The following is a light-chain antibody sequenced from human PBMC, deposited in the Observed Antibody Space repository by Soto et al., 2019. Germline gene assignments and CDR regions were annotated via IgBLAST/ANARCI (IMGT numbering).Light chain of an antibody. Sequence: DIQMTQSPSSVSASVGDRVTITFRASQGVGGWLAWYQQKPGKVPKLLIYATSSLHSGVLSRFSGGGSGTEFTLTISSLQPDDFATYYCQQYSSYWTFGQGTKVDIK. J-gene: IGKJ1*01. CDR1: QGVGGW. CDR2: ATS. V-gene: IGKV1D-16*01. CDR3: QQYSSYWT.